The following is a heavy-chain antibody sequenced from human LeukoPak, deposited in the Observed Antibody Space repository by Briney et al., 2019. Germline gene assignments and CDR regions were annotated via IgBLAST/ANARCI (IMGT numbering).Heavy chain of an antibody. D-gene: IGHD3-22*01. CDR1: GGSISSGGYY. CDR3: ARDPGVSISSGYDY. Sequence: SETLSLTCTVSGGSISSGGYYWSWIRQHPGKGLEWIGYIYYSGSTYYNPSLKSRVTISVDTSKNQFSLKLSSVTAADTAVYYCARDPGVSISSGYDYWGQGTLVTVSS. J-gene: IGHJ4*02. V-gene: IGHV4-31*03. CDR2: IYYSGST.